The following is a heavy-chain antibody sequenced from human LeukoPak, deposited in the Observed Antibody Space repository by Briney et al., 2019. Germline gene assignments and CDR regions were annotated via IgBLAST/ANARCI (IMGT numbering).Heavy chain of an antibody. V-gene: IGHV3-33*06. CDR1: GFTFSSYG. CDR3: AKDNESSGRHYYYYMDV. J-gene: IGHJ6*03. Sequence: GGSLRLSCAASGFTFSSYGMHWVRQAPGKGLEWVAVIWYDGSNKYYADSVKGRFTISRDNSKNTLYLQMNSLRAEDTAVYYCAKDNESSGRHYYYYMDVWGKGTTVTVSS. D-gene: IGHD6-19*01. CDR2: IWYDGSNK.